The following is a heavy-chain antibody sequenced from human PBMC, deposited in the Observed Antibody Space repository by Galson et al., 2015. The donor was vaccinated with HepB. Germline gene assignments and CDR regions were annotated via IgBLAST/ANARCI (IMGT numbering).Heavy chain of an antibody. CDR1: GFTFSSYG. J-gene: IGHJ3*02. CDR2: ISYDGSNK. V-gene: IGHV3-30*18. Sequence: SLRLSCAASGFTFSSYGMHWVRQAPGKGLEWVAVISYDGSNKYYADSVEGRFTISRDNSKNTLYLQMNSLRAEDTAVYYCAKEFTIFGVVITPDAFVIWGQGTMVTVSS. D-gene: IGHD3-3*01. CDR3: AKEFTIFGVVITPDAFVI.